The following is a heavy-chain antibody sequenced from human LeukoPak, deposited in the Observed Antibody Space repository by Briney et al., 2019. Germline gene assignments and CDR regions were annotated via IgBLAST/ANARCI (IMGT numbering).Heavy chain of an antibody. Sequence: GGSLRLSCAASGFTFDDYAMHWVRQAPGEGLEWVSGISWNSGSIGYADSVKGRFTISRDNAKNSLYLQMNSLRAEDTALYYCAKDERYYYGSGSSSIDYWGQGTLVTVSS. CDR1: GFTFDDYA. D-gene: IGHD3-10*01. V-gene: IGHV3-9*01. CDR2: ISWNSGSI. J-gene: IGHJ4*02. CDR3: AKDERYYYGSGSSSIDY.